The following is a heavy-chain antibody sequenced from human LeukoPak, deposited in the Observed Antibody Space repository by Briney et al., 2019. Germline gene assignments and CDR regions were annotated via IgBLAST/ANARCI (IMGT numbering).Heavy chain of an antibody. Sequence: GRSLRLTCAASGFIFSSYWMTWFRQAPGKGLEWVANIDEDGVEKLYVGSVKGRFTISRDNARKLVYLQMNSLRAEDPALYYCERDQGAPGDYWGQGTLVTVSS. CDR3: ERDQGAPGDY. CDR2: IDEDGVEK. J-gene: IGHJ4*02. D-gene: IGHD4/OR15-4a*01. CDR1: GFIFSSYW. V-gene: IGHV3-7*03.